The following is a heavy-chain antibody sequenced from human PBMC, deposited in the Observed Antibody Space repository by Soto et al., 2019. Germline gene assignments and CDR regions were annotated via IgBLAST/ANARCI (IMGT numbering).Heavy chain of an antibody. CDR2: INAGNGNT. CDR1: GYTFTSYG. D-gene: IGHD6-19*01. CDR3: ERDGPVAGKINFDY. V-gene: IGHV1-3*01. J-gene: IGHJ4*02. Sequence: ASVKVSCKASGYTFTSYGVHWVRQAPGQRLEWMGWINAGNGNTRYSQKFQGRVNINRETSESTAYMELRRLRSEDTAVYYCERDGPVAGKINFDYRGQGTLVTVSS.